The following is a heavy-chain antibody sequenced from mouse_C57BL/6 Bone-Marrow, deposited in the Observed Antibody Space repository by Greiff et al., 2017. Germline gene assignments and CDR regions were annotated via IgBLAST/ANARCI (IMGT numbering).Heavy chain of an antibody. CDR1: GYTFTSYW. J-gene: IGHJ1*03. CDR2: IDPADSYT. Sequence: QVQLKQPGAELVMPGASVKLSCKASGYTFTSYWMHWVKQRPGQGLEWIGGIDPADSYTNYNQKFKGKSTLTVDKSSSTAYMQLSSLTSEDSAVYYGAREGAITTVVDWYFDVWGTGTTVTVSS. V-gene: IGHV1-69*01. CDR3: AREGAITTVVDWYFDV. D-gene: IGHD1-1*01.